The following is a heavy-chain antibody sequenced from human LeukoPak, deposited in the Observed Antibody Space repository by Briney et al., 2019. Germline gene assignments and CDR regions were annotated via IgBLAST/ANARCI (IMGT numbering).Heavy chain of an antibody. CDR2: TNSDGINT. D-gene: IGHD3-22*01. V-gene: IGHV3-74*01. CDR3: ARDLGQYYDTSDNWFDP. Sequence: GGSLRLSCAASGFTFSNYWMHWVRQAPGKGLVWVSRTNSDGINTSYADSVKGRFTISRDNAKNTLNLQMNSLRAEDTAVYYCARDLGQYYDTSDNWFDPWGQGTLVTVSS. CDR1: GFTFSNYW. J-gene: IGHJ5*02.